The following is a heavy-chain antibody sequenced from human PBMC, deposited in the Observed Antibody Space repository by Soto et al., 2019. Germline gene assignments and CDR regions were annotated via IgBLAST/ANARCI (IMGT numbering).Heavy chain of an antibody. V-gene: IGHV4-31*03. CDR3: ARVAARQRTLYYFDY. J-gene: IGHJ4*02. D-gene: IGHD6-6*01. CDR1: GGSISRGGYY. CDR2: IYYSGST. Sequence: SETLSLTCTVSGGSISRGGYYWSCIRQHPGKGLEWIGYIYYSGSTYYNPSLKSRVTISVDTSKNQFSLKLSSVTAADTAVYYCARVAARQRTLYYFDYWGQGTLVTVSS.